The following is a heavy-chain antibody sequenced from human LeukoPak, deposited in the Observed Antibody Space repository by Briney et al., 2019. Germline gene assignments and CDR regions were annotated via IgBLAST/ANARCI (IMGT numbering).Heavy chain of an antibody. D-gene: IGHD3-22*01. Sequence: KASETLSLTCTVSGGSISSYYWSWIRQPAGKGLEWIGRIYTSGSTNYNPSLKSRVTMSVDTSKNQFSLKLSSVTAADTAVYYCARRTAFDSTAYSFDTWGQGTLVIVAS. CDR1: GGSISSYY. CDR3: ARRTAFDSTAYSFDT. CDR2: IYTSGST. J-gene: IGHJ5*02. V-gene: IGHV4-4*07.